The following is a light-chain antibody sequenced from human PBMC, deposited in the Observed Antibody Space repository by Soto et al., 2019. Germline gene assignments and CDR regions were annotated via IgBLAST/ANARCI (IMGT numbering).Light chain of an antibody. Sequence: EIVMTQSPATLSVSPGERATLSCRASQSVSSDLAWYQQKPGQAPRLLIYGASTRATGVPARFSGSGYGTEFTLPISSLQSEDFAVYYCQQYNKWPGTFGQGTKVEVK. CDR3: QQYNKWPGT. J-gene: IGKJ1*01. CDR1: QSVSSD. CDR2: GAS. V-gene: IGKV3-15*01.